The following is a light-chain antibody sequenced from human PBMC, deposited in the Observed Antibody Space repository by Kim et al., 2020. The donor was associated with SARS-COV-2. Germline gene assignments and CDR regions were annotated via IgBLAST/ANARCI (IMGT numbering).Light chain of an antibody. V-gene: IGLV3-21*04. CDR2: YDS. Sequence: SYELTQPPSVSVAPGKTARITCGGNNIGTKSVHWYQHQPGQAPVLVIYYDSDRPSGIPERVSGSNSGNTATLTISRVEAGDEADYYCQAWDSTSDHWVFG. J-gene: IGLJ3*02. CDR1: NIGTKS. CDR3: QAWDSTSDHWV.